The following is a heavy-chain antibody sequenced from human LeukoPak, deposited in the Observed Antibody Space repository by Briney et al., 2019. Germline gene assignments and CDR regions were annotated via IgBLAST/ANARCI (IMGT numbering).Heavy chain of an antibody. CDR3: ARAGLIASYYYYMDA. Sequence: SSATLSLTCAVSGASIRSSNYYWGWIRQPPGKGLEWIGSIYSTGTIYYNPSLKSRVSISLDTSKNQFSLKFSSATAADTAVFYCARAGLIASYYYYMDAWGKGTMVTVSS. CDR2: IYSTGTI. V-gene: IGHV4-39*07. J-gene: IGHJ6*03. CDR1: GASIRSSNYY. D-gene: IGHD2-21*01.